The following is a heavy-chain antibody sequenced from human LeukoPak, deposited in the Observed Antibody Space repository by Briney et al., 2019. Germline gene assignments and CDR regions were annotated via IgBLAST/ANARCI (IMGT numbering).Heavy chain of an antibody. CDR2: IKLDGSEK. J-gene: IGHJ4*02. D-gene: IGHD3-3*01. CDR3: ARDQYDTWSRRGNFDS. V-gene: IGHV3-7*03. Sequence: GGSPRLSCAASGFIFSSYAMNWVRQAPGKGLEWVANIKLDGSEKNYVDSVKGRFTISRDNTKNSLYLQMNSLRVEDTAVFYCARDQYDTWSRRGNFDSWGQGTLVIVSS. CDR1: GFIFSSYA.